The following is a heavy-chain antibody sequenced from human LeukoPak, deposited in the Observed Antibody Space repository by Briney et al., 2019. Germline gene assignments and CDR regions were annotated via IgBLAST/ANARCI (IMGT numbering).Heavy chain of an antibody. CDR2: IKQDGSGK. CDR3: ARESMIVVVNA. D-gene: IGHD3-22*01. CDR1: GFTFSSYW. V-gene: IGHV3-7*01. Sequence: GGSLRLSCAASGFTFSSYWMSWVRQAPGKGLEWVANIKQDGSGKYYVDSVKGRFTISRDNAKNSLYLQMNSLRAEDTAVYYCARESMIVVVNAWGQGTLVTVSS. J-gene: IGHJ5*02.